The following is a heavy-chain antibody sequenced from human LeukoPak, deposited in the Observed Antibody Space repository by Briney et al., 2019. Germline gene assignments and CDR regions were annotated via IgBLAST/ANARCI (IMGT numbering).Heavy chain of an antibody. V-gene: IGHV1-46*01. CDR3: ARVYYRGRAATIQIDY. J-gene: IGHJ4*02. CDR1: GYTFTSYY. D-gene: IGHD5-12*01. Sequence: ASVKVSRKASGYTFTSYYMHWVRQAPGQGLEWMGIINPSGGSTSYAQKFQGRVTMTRDTSTSTVYMELSSLRSEDTAVYYCARVYYRGRAATIQIDYWGQGTLVTVSS. CDR2: INPSGGST.